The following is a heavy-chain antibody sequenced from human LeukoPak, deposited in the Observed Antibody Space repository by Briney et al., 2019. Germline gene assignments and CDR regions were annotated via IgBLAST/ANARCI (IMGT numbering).Heavy chain of an antibody. D-gene: IGHD5-12*01. J-gene: IGHJ3*02. V-gene: IGHV3-33*01. Sequence: GGSLRLSCAASGFTFSSRGMHWVRQAPGKGLEWVAVIWYDGSNKYYADSVKGRFTISRDNSKNTLYLQMNSLRAEDTAVYYCATLAAIVATINEDDAFDIWGQGTMVTVSS. CDR1: GFTFSSRG. CDR2: IWYDGSNK. CDR3: ATLAAIVATINEDDAFDI.